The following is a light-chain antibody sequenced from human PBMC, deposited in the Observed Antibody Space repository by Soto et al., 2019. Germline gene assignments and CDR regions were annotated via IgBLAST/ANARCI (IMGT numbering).Light chain of an antibody. CDR3: QQYGTSPWT. V-gene: IGKV3-20*01. Sequence: VLTQSAGTLSLSTGERATLSCRASQSVSRSYLAWYQQKPGQAPRLLIYGASSRATGIPDRFSGSGSGTDFTLTISRLEPEDFAVYYCQQYGTSPWTFAQRTKVDIK. J-gene: IGKJ1*01. CDR2: GAS. CDR1: QSVSRSY.